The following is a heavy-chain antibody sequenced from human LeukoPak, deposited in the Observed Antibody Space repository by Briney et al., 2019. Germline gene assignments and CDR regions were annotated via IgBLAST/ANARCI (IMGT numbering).Heavy chain of an antibody. CDR2: IHDTGST. CDR3: ARGSSDVYWYLDV. J-gene: IGHJ2*01. CDR1: GSSVSTFY. D-gene: IGHD6-19*01. V-gene: IGHV4-59*02. Sequence: SETLSLTCRVSGSSVSTFYWSWLRQSPGTGLEWIGFIHDTGSTAYNPSLKSRVTISSETSKNQLSLMLTSVTAADTAMYYCARGSSDVYWYLDVWGRGTLVTVSS.